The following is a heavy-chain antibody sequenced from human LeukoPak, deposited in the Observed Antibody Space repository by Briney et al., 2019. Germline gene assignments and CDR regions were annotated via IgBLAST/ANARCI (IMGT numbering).Heavy chain of an antibody. CDR2: ISSGGVT. J-gene: IGHJ6*02. CDR3: CDGMDV. Sequence: PGGSLRLSCTASGFTVSSDYMTWVRQAPGRGLEWVSVISSGGVTFYADSVKGRFTISRDISKNTLYLQMNSLRSEDTATYYCCDGMDVWGQGTTVAVSS. CDR1: GFTVSSDY. V-gene: IGHV3-53*01.